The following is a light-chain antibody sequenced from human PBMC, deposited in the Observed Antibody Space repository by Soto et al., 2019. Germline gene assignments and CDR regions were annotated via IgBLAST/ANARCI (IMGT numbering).Light chain of an antibody. CDR2: GAS. CDR1: QSVSSSY. V-gene: IGKV3-20*01. J-gene: IGKJ2*01. CDR3: HQYGNSPQT. Sequence: EIVLTQSPGTLSLSPGERATLSCRASQSVSSSYLAWYQQKPGQAPRLLIYGASSRATGIPDRFSGSGSGTDFTLTISRLEPEDSAVYYCHQYGNSPQTFGQGTKVEIK.